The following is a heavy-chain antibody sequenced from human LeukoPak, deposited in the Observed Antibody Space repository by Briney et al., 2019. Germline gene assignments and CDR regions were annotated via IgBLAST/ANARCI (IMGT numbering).Heavy chain of an antibody. CDR2: ISYDGSNK. Sequence: PGRSLRLSCAASGFTFSSYAMHWVRQAPGKGLEWVAVISYDGSNKYYADSVKGRFTISRDNSKNTLYLQMNSLRAEDTAVYYCAREDGSGSYYHWGQGTLVTVSS. J-gene: IGHJ4*02. CDR1: GFTFSSYA. V-gene: IGHV3-30*01. D-gene: IGHD3-10*01. CDR3: AREDGSGSYYH.